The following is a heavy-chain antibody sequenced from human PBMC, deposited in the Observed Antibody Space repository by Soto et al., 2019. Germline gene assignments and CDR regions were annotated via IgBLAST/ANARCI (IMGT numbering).Heavy chain of an antibody. J-gene: IGHJ6*02. CDR2: IYDSGSS. V-gene: IGHV4-4*02. CDR3: GRVASLVRGGILARHPTYFYGMDV. D-gene: IGHD3-10*01. CDR1: GGSISSTYG. Sequence: QVQLQELGPGLVRPSGTLSLTCDVSGGSISSTYGWSWVRQPPGKGLEWIGEIYDSGSSNYDPSLTNRVTISVDKSKNQLSLKVISVTAADTAVYYCGRVASLVRGGILARHPTYFYGMDVWGQGTTVTVSS.